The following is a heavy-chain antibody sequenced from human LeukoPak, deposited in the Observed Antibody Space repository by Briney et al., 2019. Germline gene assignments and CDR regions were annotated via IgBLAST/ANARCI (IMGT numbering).Heavy chain of an antibody. D-gene: IGHD2-15*01. Sequence: GESLQISCQGSGYIFTSYWIGWGRQLPGKGLEWMGIIYPGDSDTRYSPSFQGQVAISADKSISTAYLQWSSLKASDTAMYYCARRGGKEFDYWGQGTLVTVSS. CDR3: ARRGGKEFDY. J-gene: IGHJ4*02. CDR2: IYPGDSDT. V-gene: IGHV5-51*01. CDR1: GYIFTSYW.